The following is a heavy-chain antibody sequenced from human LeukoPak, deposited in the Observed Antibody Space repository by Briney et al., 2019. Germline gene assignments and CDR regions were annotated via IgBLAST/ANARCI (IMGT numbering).Heavy chain of an antibody. J-gene: IGHJ4*02. D-gene: IGHD3-10*01. CDR3: AKDLVRGIITPFEY. Sequence: PGGSLTLSCVASKFTFGDYAMHWVRQTPGKGLEWVAGITWNSDAVDYPDSVSGRFTISRDNAKNSLYLQTTSLRAEDTAFYYCAKDLVRGIITPFEYWGQGVLVTVSA. CDR1: KFTFGDYA. V-gene: IGHV3-9*01. CDR2: ITWNSDAV.